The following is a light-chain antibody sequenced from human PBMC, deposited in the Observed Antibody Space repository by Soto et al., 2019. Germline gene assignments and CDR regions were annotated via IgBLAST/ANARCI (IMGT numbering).Light chain of an antibody. Sequence: DIQMTQSPSTLSASVGDRVTITCRASQSISSWLAWYQQKPGKAPKLLIYDASSLEXXXPXXFXXXXXXXXXXXXXXXXXPDDFATYYCQQYNSYSHPFGPGTKVDIK. CDR2: DAS. J-gene: IGKJ3*01. V-gene: IGKV1-5*01. CDR3: QQYNSYSHP. CDR1: QSISSW.